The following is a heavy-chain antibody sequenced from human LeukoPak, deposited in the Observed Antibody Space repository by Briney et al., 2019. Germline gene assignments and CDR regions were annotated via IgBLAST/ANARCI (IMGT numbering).Heavy chain of an antibody. CDR2: INPSGGST. J-gene: IGHJ5*02. Sequence: GASVKVSCKASGYTFTSYYMHWVRQAPGQGLEWMGIINPSGGSTSYAQKFQGRVTMTRDTSTSTVYMELSSLRSEDTAVYYCARATQGSMVRGVIITSNWFDPWGQGTLVTVSS. CDR3: ARATQGSMVRGVIITSNWFDP. CDR1: GYTFTSYY. D-gene: IGHD3-10*01. V-gene: IGHV1-46*01.